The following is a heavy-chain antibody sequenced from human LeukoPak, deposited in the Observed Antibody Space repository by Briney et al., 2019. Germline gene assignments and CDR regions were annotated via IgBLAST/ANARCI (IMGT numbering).Heavy chain of an antibody. V-gene: IGHV3-23*01. Sequence: GGSLRLSCAASGFTLSTYAMSWVRQAPGKGLEWDSAISGSGDSTYYADSVKGRFTISRDNSKNTLYLQMNSLRAEDTAVYFCAKDSGTYASGWYWFDPWGQRTLVTVSS. J-gene: IGHJ5*02. CDR3: AKDSGTYASGWYWFDP. D-gene: IGHD6-19*01. CDR2: ISGSGDST. CDR1: GFTLSTYA.